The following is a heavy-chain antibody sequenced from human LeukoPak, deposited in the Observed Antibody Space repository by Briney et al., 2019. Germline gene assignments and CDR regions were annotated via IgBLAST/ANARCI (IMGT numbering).Heavy chain of an antibody. CDR3: AREGWLQRELNFDY. V-gene: IGHV3-74*01. CDR1: GFTFSSYW. J-gene: IGHJ4*02. CDR2: INSDGSST. D-gene: IGHD5-24*01. Sequence: GGSLRLSCAASGFTFSSYWLHWVPQAPGKGLVGVSRINSDGSSTSYADSVKGRFTISRDNAKNTLYLQMNSLRAEDTAVYYCAREGWLQRELNFDYWGQGTLVTVSS.